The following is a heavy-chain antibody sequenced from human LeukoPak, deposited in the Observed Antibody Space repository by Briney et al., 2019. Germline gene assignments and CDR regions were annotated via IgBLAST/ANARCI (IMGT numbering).Heavy chain of an antibody. Sequence: PGGSLTLSCTVSGFTVSINSWSWVRQAPGKGLEWVSYISSSGNTIYYADSVKGRFTISRDNAKNSLYLQMNNLRAEDTAVYYCARVFQSIALDYWGQGTLVTVSS. CDR2: ISSSGNTI. V-gene: IGHV3-11*04. D-gene: IGHD2-15*01. CDR1: GFTVSINS. CDR3: ARVFQSIALDY. J-gene: IGHJ4*02.